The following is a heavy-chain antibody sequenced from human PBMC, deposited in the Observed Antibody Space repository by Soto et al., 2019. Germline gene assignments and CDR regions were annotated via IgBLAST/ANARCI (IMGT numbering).Heavy chain of an antibody. Sequence: ETLSLTCNVSIGPFATYLWSWIRQSPERGLEWIGYISDSGSTSYNPSLRSRVTISIDTAKSQFSLKLNSVTAADTAVYYCARQFSRGNSFRATKDVWGRGTTVTVSS. V-gene: IGHV4-59*08. D-gene: IGHD2-21*02. CDR3: ARQFSRGNSFRATKDV. CDR1: IGPFATYL. CDR2: ISDSGST. J-gene: IGHJ6*02.